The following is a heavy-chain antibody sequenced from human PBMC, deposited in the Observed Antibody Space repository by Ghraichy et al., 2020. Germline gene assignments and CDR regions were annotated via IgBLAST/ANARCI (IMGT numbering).Heavy chain of an antibody. CDR3: ARDRGGGWFDS. CDR2: INGDGSTT. Sequence: GESLNISCAASGFTFSSYWMYWVRQAPGKGPVWVSRINGDGSTTSFADSVTGRFTISRDNAKNTLYLQMNSLRLEDTAVYHCARDRGGGWFDSWGQGTTVTVSS. D-gene: IGHD6-25*01. V-gene: IGHV3-74*01. J-gene: IGHJ5*01. CDR1: GFTFSSYW.